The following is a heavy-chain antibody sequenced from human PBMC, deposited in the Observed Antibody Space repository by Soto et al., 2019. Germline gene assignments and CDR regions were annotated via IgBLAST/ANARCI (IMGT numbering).Heavy chain of an antibody. J-gene: IGHJ4*02. CDR1: GFTFSSYG. CDR3: AKDRDGVVPSSPRFDY. Sequence: QVQLVESGGGVVQPGRSLRLSCAASGFTFSSYGMHWVRQAPGKGLEWVAVISYDGSNKYYAGSVKGRFTISRDNSKNTLYLQMNSLRAEDTAVYYCAKDRDGVVPSSPRFDYWGQGTLVTVSS. V-gene: IGHV3-30*18. D-gene: IGHD3-3*01. CDR2: ISYDGSNK.